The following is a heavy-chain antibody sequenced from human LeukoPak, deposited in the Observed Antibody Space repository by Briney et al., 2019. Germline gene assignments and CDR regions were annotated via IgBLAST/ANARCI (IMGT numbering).Heavy chain of an antibody. CDR3: ARGRGGDYGGNSGHFDY. J-gene: IGHJ4*02. Sequence: GGSLRLSCAASGFTFSSYSMNWVRQAPGKGLEWVSYISGSSSTIYYADSVKGRFTISRDNAKNTLYLQMNSLRAEDTAVYYCARGRGGDYGGNSGHFDYWGQGTLVTVPS. CDR1: GFTFSSYS. CDR2: ISGSSSTI. D-gene: IGHD4-23*01. V-gene: IGHV3-48*01.